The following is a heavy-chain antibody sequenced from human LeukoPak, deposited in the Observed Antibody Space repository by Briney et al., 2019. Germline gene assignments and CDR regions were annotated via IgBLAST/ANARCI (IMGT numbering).Heavy chain of an antibody. J-gene: IGHJ4*02. Sequence: GGSLRLSCTASGFTFSSYWMRWVRQAPGKGLVWVSRTNSDGGSTSYADSVKGRFTISRDNAKNTLYLQMNSLRAEDTAVYYCARRIQGMAPYYFDYWGQGTLVTVSS. V-gene: IGHV3-74*01. D-gene: IGHD5-24*01. CDR1: GFTFSSYW. CDR2: TNSDGGST. CDR3: ARRIQGMAPYYFDY.